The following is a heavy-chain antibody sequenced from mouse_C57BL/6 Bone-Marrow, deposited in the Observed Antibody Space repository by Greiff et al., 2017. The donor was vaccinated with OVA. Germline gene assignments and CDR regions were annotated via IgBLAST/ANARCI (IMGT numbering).Heavy chain of an antibody. CDR2: ISNGGGST. V-gene: IGHV5-12*01. J-gene: IGHJ3*01. Sequence: EVQRVESGGGLVQPGGSLKLSCAASGFTFSDYYMYWVRQTPEKRLEWVAYISNGGGSTYYPDTVKGRFTSSRDNAKNTLYLQMSRLKSEDTAMYYCARGRRWFAYWGQGTLVTVSA. CDR1: GFTFSDYY. CDR3: ARGRRWFAY.